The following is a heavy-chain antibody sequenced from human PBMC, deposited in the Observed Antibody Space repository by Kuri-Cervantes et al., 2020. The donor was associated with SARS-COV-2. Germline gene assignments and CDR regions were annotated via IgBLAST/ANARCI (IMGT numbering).Heavy chain of an antibody. Sequence: GESLKISCAASGFTFSNAWMSWVRQAPGKGLEWVSYISSSSSTIYYADSVKGRFTISRDNAKNSLYLQMNSLRDEDTAVYYCARGSEAGYYYFDYWGQGTLVTVSS. CDR1: GFTFSNAW. D-gene: IGHD3-9*01. V-gene: IGHV3-48*02. CDR3: ARGSEAGYYYFDY. J-gene: IGHJ4*02. CDR2: ISSSSSTI.